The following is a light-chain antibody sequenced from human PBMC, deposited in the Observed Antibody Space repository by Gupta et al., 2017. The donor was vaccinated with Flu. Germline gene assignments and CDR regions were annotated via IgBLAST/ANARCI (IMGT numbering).Light chain of an antibody. V-gene: IGLV3-21*02. J-gene: IGLJ2*01. Sequence: SYVLTQPPSVSAAPGQTARITCGGNNIGSKSVHWYQQKPGQAPVLVVYDDTDRPPGIPERVSVSNSGNTATLTISRVEAGDEADYYCQVWDPTSEVVFGGGTKLTVL. CDR2: DDT. CDR3: QVWDPTSEVV. CDR1: NIGSKS.